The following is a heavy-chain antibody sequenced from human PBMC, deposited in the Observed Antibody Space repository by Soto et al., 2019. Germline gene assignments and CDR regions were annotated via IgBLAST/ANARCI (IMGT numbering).Heavy chain of an antibody. J-gene: IGHJ4*02. CDR3: ARAKEVGGSSGLSPPFDY. Sequence: LVQSGAEVKKPGSSVKVSCKASGGTFSSYAISWVXXXXXXXXXXMGGIIPIFGTANYAQKFQGRVTITADESTSTAYMELSSLRSEDTAVYYCARAKEVGGSSGLSPPFDYWGQGTLVTVSS. CDR2: IIPIFGTA. D-gene: IGHD6-19*01. CDR1: GGTFSSYA. V-gene: IGHV1-69*01.